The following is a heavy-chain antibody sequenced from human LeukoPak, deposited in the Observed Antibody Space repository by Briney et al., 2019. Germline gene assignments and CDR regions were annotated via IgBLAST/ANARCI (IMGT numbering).Heavy chain of an antibody. J-gene: IGHJ4*02. CDR3: ARAPFGELLYFDY. CDR1: GFTVSSNY. V-gene: IGHV3-66*01. D-gene: IGHD3-10*01. CDR2: IYSGGST. Sequence: GGSLRLSCAASGFTVSSNYMSWVRQAPGKGLEWVSVIYSGGSTYYADSVKGRFTISRDNSKNTLYLQMNSLRAEDTAVYYCARAPFGELLYFDYWGQGTLVTISS.